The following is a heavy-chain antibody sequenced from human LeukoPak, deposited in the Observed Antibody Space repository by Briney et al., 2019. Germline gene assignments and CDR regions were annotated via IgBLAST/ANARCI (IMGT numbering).Heavy chain of an antibody. J-gene: IGHJ6*03. D-gene: IGHD5-18*01. CDR3: ARDPDTGYSWADYYYYMDV. V-gene: IGHV3-7*01. CDR2: IKQDGSEK. CDR1: GFTFSSYW. Sequence: GGSLRLSCAASGFTFSSYWMSWVRQAPGKGLEWVANIKQDGSEKYYVDSVKGRFTISRDNAKNSLYLQMNSLRAEDTAVYYCARDPDTGYSWADYYYYMDVWGKGTMVTVSS.